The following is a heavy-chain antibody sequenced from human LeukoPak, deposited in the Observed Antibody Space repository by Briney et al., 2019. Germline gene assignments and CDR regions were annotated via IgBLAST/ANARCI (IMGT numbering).Heavy chain of an antibody. D-gene: IGHD6-13*01. CDR1: GGSISSGSYY. CDR3: ARGGSSWYDY. J-gene: IGHJ4*02. V-gene: IGHV4-61*02. Sequence: SETLSLTCTVSGGSISSGSYYWSWIRQPAGKGLEWIGRIYTSGSTNYNPSLKSRVTISVDTSKNQFSLKLSSVTAADTAVYYCARGGSSWYDYWGQGTLVTVSS. CDR2: IYTSGST.